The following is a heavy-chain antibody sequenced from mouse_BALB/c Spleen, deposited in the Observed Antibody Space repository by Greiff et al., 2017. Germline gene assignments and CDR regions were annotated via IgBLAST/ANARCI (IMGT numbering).Heavy chain of an antibody. Sequence: EVMLVESGGGLVKPGGSRKLSCAASGFTFSSFGMHWVRQAPEKGLEWVAYISSGSSTIYYADTVKGRFTISRDNPKNTLFLQMTSLRSEDTAMYYCARAYYGNYEAMDYWGQGTSVTVSS. D-gene: IGHD2-10*01. CDR1: GFTFSSFG. V-gene: IGHV5-17*02. CDR3: ARAYYGNYEAMDY. CDR2: ISSGSSTI. J-gene: IGHJ4*01.